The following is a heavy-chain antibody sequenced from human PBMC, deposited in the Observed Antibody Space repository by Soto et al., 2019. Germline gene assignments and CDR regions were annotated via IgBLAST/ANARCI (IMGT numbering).Heavy chain of an antibody. CDR3: AREWSYSSTFDY. Sequence: QVQLVQSGAEVKKPGASVKVSCKASGYTFTRYDINWVRQTSGQVLEWMGWMNPNSGNTGYAQKFQGRVTMTRNTSISTAYMELSSLRSEDTAVYYWAREWSYSSTFDYWGQGTLVTVSS. CDR1: GYTFTRYD. V-gene: IGHV1-8*01. D-gene: IGHD4-4*01. J-gene: IGHJ4*02. CDR2: MNPNSGNT.